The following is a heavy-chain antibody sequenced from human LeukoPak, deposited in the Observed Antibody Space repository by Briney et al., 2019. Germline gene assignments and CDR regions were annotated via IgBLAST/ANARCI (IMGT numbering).Heavy chain of an antibody. CDR3: AKPTLDYSNLYYFDY. CDR2: ISSSSGYI. V-gene: IGHV3-21*04. CDR1: GFTFSRYS. D-gene: IGHD4-11*01. J-gene: IGHJ4*02. Sequence: GGSLRLSCAASGFTFSRYSMNWVRQAPGKGLEWVSSISSSSGYIYYTDSLKGRFTISRDNANNSLYLQMTSLRAEDTAVYYCAKPTLDYSNLYYFDYWGQGTLVTVSS.